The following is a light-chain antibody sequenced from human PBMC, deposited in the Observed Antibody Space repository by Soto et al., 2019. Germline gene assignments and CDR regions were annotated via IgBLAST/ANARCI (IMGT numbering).Light chain of an antibody. V-gene: IGKV2-28*01. CDR1: QSLLHSSGYNS. J-gene: IGKJ1*01. CDR3: MQPLQTPWT. CDR2: LGS. Sequence: MVMTQSPLSLPVTPEEPASISCRTSQSLLHSSGYNSLDWYLQKPGQSPPLLIYLGSNRASGVPDRFSGSGSGTDFTLNISRVEAEDVGVYYCMQPLQTPWTFGQGIKVDTK.